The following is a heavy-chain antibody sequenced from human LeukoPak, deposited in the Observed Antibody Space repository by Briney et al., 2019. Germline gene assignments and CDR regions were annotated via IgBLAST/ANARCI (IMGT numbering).Heavy chain of an antibody. CDR1: GYTFTGYY. V-gene: IGHV1-46*01. CDR3: ATLLRYFDWLSQPSVWFDP. CDR2: INPSGGST. Sequence: ASVKVSCKASGYTFTGYYMHWVRQAPGQGLEWMGIINPSGGSTSYAQKFQGRVTMTRDMSTSTAYMELSSLRSEDTAVYYCATLLRYFDWLSQPSVWFDPWGQGTLVTVSS. D-gene: IGHD3-9*01. J-gene: IGHJ5*02.